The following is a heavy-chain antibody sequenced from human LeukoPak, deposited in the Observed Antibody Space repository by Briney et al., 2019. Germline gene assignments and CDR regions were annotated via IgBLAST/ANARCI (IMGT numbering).Heavy chain of an antibody. CDR2: IKRDESEK. Sequence: GGSLRLSCAASGFTFSSYWMAWVRQAPGKGLEWVANIKRDESEKFYVDSVKGRFTISRDNAKNSLYLQMNSLRVEDLAVYYCARDFDGALDYWGQGTLVTVSS. CDR3: ARDFDGALDY. CDR1: GFTFSSYW. V-gene: IGHV3-7*01. J-gene: IGHJ4*02. D-gene: IGHD3-9*01.